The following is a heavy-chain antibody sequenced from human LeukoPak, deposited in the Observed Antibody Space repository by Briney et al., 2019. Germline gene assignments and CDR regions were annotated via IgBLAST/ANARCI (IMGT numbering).Heavy chain of an antibody. V-gene: IGHV3-21*01. CDR2: ISSSSSYI. Sequence: GGSLRLSCAASGFTFSSYGMNWVRQAPGKGLEWVSSISSSSSYIYYADSVKGRFTISRDNAKNSLYLQMNSLRAEDTAVYYCASFGGRIAVAGSDYWGQGTLVTVSS. CDR1: GFTFSSYG. CDR3: ASFGGRIAVAGSDY. J-gene: IGHJ4*02. D-gene: IGHD6-19*01.